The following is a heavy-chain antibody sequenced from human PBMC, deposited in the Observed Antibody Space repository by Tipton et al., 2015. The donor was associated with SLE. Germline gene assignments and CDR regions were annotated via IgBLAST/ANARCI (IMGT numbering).Heavy chain of an antibody. CDR3: VRESTRATGANIYYGLDV. J-gene: IGHJ6*02. Sequence: SLRLSCAASGFTFHDYAMHWVRQAPGKGLEWVSGLSWNSGTKGYAASVKGRFTISRDNVKKSLYLQMDSLRGEDTALYYCVRESTRATGANIYYGLDVWGQGTTVTVSS. CDR1: GFTFHDYA. V-gene: IGHV3-9*01. CDR2: LSWNSGTK. D-gene: IGHD1-14*01.